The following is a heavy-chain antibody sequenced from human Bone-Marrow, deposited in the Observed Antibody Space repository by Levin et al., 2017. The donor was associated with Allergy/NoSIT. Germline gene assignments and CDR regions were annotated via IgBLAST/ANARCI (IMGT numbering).Heavy chain of an antibody. D-gene: IGHD3-10*01. CDR3: ARGLAITMVRGVIIYSFDY. CDR2: ISAYNGNT. CDR1: GYTFTSYG. V-gene: IGHV1-18*01. Sequence: GESLKISCKASGYTFTSYGISWVRQAPGQGLEWMGWISAYNGNTNYAQKLQGRVTMTTDTSTSTAYMELRSLRSDDTAVYYCARGLAITMVRGVIIYSFDYWGQGTLVTVSS. J-gene: IGHJ4*02.